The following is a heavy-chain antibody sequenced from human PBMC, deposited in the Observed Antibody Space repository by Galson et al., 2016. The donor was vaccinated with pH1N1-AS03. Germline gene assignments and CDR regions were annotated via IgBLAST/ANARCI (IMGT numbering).Heavy chain of an antibody. Sequence: QSGAEVKKPGESLRISCKGSGYSFTSYWISWVRQMPGKGLEWMGRIDPSDSYTNYSPSFQGHVTISADKSISTAYLQWSSLKASDTAMYYCPRGGGGAESTMIVVVPESSEDYWGQGTLVTVSS. J-gene: IGHJ4*02. CDR1: GYSFTSYW. D-gene: IGHD3-22*01. CDR2: IDPSDSYT. V-gene: IGHV5-10-1*01. CDR3: PRGGGGAESTMIVVVPESSEDY.